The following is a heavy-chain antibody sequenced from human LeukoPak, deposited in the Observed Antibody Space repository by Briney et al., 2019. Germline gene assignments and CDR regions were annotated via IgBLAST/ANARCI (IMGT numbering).Heavy chain of an antibody. Sequence: GGSLRLSCAASGFPFSTYYMDWVRQAPGKGLEWVGLSRAKGDSYSTEYAASVRGRFSISRDESQNSMFLHMNSLKTEDTAVYYCARVFWKGKDTAMAYDAFDIWGQGTMVTVSS. CDR3: ARVFWKGKDTAMAYDAFDI. CDR2: SRAKGDSYST. V-gene: IGHV3-72*01. D-gene: IGHD5-18*01. CDR1: GFPFSTYY. J-gene: IGHJ3*02.